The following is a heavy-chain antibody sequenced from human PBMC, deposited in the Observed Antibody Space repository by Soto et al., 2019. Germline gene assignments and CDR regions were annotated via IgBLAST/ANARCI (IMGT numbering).Heavy chain of an antibody. J-gene: IGHJ4*02. V-gene: IGHV3-48*03. CDR2: ITGSGSTI. CDR1: GFTFSSYE. D-gene: IGHD3-10*01. Sequence: GGSLRLSCAASGFTFSSYEMNWVRQAPGKGLEWVSYITGSGSTIYYADSVKGRFTISRDNAKNSLYPQMNSLRAEDTAVYYCARTGRYYSGSGSYYPFDYWGQGTLVTVSS. CDR3: ARTGRYYSGSGSYYPFDY.